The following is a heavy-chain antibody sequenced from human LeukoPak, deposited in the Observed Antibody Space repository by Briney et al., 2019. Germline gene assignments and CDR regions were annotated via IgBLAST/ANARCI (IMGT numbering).Heavy chain of an antibody. Sequence: GGSLRLSCAASGFTFSNYAMSWVRQAPGKGLEWVSTISGGGVTTYYADSVKGRFTISRDNSKSTLYLQMTSLRAEDTAVYYCLKSTVSTGSDTWGQGTLVTVSS. V-gene: IGHV3-23*01. D-gene: IGHD5/OR15-5a*01. CDR3: LKSTVSTGSDT. CDR1: GFTFSNYA. CDR2: ISGGGVTT. J-gene: IGHJ5*02.